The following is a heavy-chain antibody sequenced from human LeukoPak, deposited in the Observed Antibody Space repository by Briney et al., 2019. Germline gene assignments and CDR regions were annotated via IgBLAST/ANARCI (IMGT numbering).Heavy chain of an antibody. Sequence: PSETLSLTCIVSGGSMSSYYWSWIRQPAGKGLEWIGRMYTDGSTNYNPFLNSRVTMSADTSKKHFSLRLNSVTAADTAVYYCATYDQKLAFDNWGLGTLVTVSS. CDR3: ATYDQKLAFDN. J-gene: IGHJ4*02. D-gene: IGHD6-13*01. CDR2: MYTDGST. CDR1: GGSMSSYY. V-gene: IGHV4-4*07.